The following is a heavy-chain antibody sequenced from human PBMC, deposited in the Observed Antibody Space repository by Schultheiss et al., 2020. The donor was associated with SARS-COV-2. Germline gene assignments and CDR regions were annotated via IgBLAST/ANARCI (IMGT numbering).Heavy chain of an antibody. CDR2: IYSGGST. V-gene: IGHV3-66*01. J-gene: IGHJ4*02. CDR1: GFTFDDYA. D-gene: IGHD6-13*01. CDR3: ARDLVAAYIDY. Sequence: GESLKISCAASGFTFDDYAMHWVRQAPGKGLEWVSGIYSGGSTYYADSVKGRFTISRDNAKNSLYLQMNSLRDEDTAVYYCARDLVAAYIDYWGQGTLVTVSS.